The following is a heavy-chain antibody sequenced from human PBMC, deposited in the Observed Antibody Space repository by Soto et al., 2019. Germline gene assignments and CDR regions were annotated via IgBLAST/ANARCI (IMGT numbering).Heavy chain of an antibody. D-gene: IGHD5-12*01. CDR2: ISSNGGST. J-gene: IGHJ4*02. V-gene: IGHV3-64*01. Sequence: ESGGGLVQPGGSLRLSCAASGFTFSSYAMHWVRQAPGKGLEYVSVISSNGGSTYYGNSVKGRFTISRDNSKNTLYLQMGSLRAEDMAVYYCARGSNGYHFDYWGQGTLVTVSS. CDR1: GFTFSSYA. CDR3: ARGSNGYHFDY.